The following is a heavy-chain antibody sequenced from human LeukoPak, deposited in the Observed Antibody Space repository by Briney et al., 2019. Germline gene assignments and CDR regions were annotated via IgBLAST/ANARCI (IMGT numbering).Heavy chain of an antibody. Sequence: SETLSLTCTVSGGSISSYYWSWIRQPPGKGLEWIGYIYHSGSTYYNPSLKSRVTISVDTSKNQFSLKLSSVTAADTAVYYCARIVATTPYYYYYMDVWGKGTTVTVSS. D-gene: IGHD5-12*01. CDR3: ARIVATTPYYYYYMDV. V-gene: IGHV4-4*09. J-gene: IGHJ6*03. CDR1: GGSISSYY. CDR2: IYHSGST.